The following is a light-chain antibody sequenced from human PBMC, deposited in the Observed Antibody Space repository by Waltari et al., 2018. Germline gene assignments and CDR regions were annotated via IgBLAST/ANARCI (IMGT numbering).Light chain of an antibody. V-gene: IGLV2-23*01. CDR2: EGS. CDR3: CLYAGSSTYV. J-gene: IGLJ1*01. CDR1: SSDVGSYNL. Sequence: QSALTQPASGSGSPGQSITTPSPGPSSDVGSYNLFSWYQQHPGKAPKLMIYEGSKRPSGVSNRFSGSKSGNTASLTISGLQAEDEADYYCCLYAGSSTYVFGTGTKVTVL.